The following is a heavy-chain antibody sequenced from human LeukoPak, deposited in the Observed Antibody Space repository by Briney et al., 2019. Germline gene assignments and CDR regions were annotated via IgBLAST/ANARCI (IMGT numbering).Heavy chain of an antibody. CDR2: IYYSGST. J-gene: IGHJ5*02. CDR1: GDSISSYY. CDR3: ARRHSSSWYGWFDP. D-gene: IGHD6-13*01. V-gene: IGHV4-59*08. Sequence: SGTLSLTCTVSGDSISSYYWSWIRQSPGKGLEWIGYIYYSGSTNYNPSLKSRVTISVDTSKNQFSLKLSSVTAADTAVYYCARRHSSSWYGWFDPWGQGTLVTVSS.